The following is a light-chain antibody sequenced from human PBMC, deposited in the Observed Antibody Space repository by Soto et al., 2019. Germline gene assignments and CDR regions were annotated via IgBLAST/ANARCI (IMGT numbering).Light chain of an antibody. CDR1: SSDVGSYNY. V-gene: IGLV2-8*01. Sequence: QSALTPPPSASGSPGQSVAISCTGTSSDVGSYNYVSWYQQHPGKAPKLMIYEVNKRPSGVPDRFSGSKSGNTASLTVSGLQAEDEADYYCSSYAGSSNVFGTGTKVTVL. CDR2: EVN. J-gene: IGLJ1*01. CDR3: SSYAGSSNV.